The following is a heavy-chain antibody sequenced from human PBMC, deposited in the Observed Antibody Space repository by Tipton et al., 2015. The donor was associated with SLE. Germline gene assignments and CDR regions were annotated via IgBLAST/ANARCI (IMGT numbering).Heavy chain of an antibody. CDR2: IHHSGST. J-gene: IGHJ6*02. CDR3: ARVEDIVVVVATYGMDV. D-gene: IGHD2-15*01. Sequence: GLVKPSETLSLTCAVSGYSISSGYYWDWIRQPPGKGLEWIGSIHHSGSTDYNLSLKSRVTISVDTSKNQFSLKLSSVTAADTAVYYCARVEDIVVVVATYGMDVWGQGTTVTVSS. V-gene: IGHV4-38-2*01. CDR1: GYSISSGYY.